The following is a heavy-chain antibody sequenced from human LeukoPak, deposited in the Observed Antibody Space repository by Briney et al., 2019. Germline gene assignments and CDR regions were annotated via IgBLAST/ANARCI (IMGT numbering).Heavy chain of an antibody. V-gene: IGHV3-30-3*01. CDR3: ARDLYGGYLGLDY. Sequence: GGSLRLSCAAPGITFSSYVMHWVRQAPGKGLEWVAVISYDGSNKYYADSVKGRFTISRDNSKNTLYLQMNSLRAEDTAVYHCARDLYGGYLGLDYWGQGTLVTVSS. J-gene: IGHJ4*02. CDR2: ISYDGSNK. D-gene: IGHD5-12*01. CDR1: GITFSSYV.